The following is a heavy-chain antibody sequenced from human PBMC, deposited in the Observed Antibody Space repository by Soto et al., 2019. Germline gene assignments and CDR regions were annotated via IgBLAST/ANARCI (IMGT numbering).Heavy chain of an antibody. CDR3: ARLGQYRTSAGQLDY. D-gene: IGHD6-6*01. CDR2: IIPIFGTA. Sequence: SVKVSCKASGGTFSSYAISWVRQAPGQGLEWMGGIIPIFGTANYAQKFQGRVTITADESTNTAYMELKSLRYDDTAVYFCARLGQYRTSAGQLDYWGQGTLVTVSS. J-gene: IGHJ4*02. CDR1: GGTFSSYA. V-gene: IGHV1-69*13.